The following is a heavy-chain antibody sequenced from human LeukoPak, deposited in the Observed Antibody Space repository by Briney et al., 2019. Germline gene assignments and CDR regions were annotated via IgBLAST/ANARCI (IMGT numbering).Heavy chain of an antibody. D-gene: IGHD2-2*01. V-gene: IGHV1-2*02. CDR1: GYTFTDYY. CDR2: INPDNGGT. J-gene: IGHJ5*02. CDR3: TREARVGNWFDP. Sequence: VASVKVSCRASGYTFTDYYIHWVRQAPGQRLEWMGWINPDNGGTNYAQKFQGRVTMTRDTSIRTVYMDLSRLRSDDTAVFYCTREARVGNWFDPWGQGTQVTVSS.